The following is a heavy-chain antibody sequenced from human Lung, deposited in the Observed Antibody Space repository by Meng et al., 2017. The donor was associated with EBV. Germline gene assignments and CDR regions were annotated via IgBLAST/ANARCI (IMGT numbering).Heavy chain of an antibody. J-gene: IGHJ4*02. CDR3: ARDEGGWLTAPDY. V-gene: IGHV1-69*01. D-gene: IGHD5-24*01. Sequence: QVQGGRAGAGVKKPGSSVKVSCKASGGTFSSYAISWVRQAPGQGLEWMGGIIPIFGTANYAQKFQGRVTITADESTSTAYMELSSLRSEDTAVYYCARDEGGWLTAPDYWGQGTLVTVSS. CDR2: IIPIFGTA. CDR1: GGTFSSYA.